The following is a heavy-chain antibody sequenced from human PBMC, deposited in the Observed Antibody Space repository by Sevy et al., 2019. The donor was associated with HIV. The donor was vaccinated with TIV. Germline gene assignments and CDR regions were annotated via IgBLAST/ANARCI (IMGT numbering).Heavy chain of an antibody. V-gene: IGHV3-11*01. Sequence: GGSLRLSCAASGFTFNDYNLSWIRQAPGKGLEWVSYISTGTSTSTIYYADSVKGRFTISRDNAKNSIYLQMNSLRVDDTAVYYCARAAGWFDAWVQGSLVTVSS. CDR2: ISTGTSTSTI. J-gene: IGHJ5*02. CDR1: GFTFNDYN. CDR3: ARAAGWFDA.